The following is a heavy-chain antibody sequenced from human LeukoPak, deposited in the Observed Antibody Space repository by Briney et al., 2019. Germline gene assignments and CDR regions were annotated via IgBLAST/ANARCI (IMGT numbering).Heavy chain of an antibody. CDR2: IYPGDSNT. Sequence: GESLKISCKGFGYSFTTYWIGWVRQMPGKGLEWMGIIYPGDSNTRYTPSFQGQVTISADKSISTAYLQWSSLKTSDTAMYYCASSDYGDYSYFDYWGQGTLVTVSS. CDR1: GYSFTTYW. V-gene: IGHV5-51*01. J-gene: IGHJ4*02. D-gene: IGHD4-17*01. CDR3: ASSDYGDYSYFDY.